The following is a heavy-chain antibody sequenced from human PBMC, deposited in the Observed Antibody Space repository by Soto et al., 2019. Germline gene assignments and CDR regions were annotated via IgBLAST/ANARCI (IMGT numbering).Heavy chain of an antibody. CDR1: GFTFSSYW. D-gene: IGHD6-19*01. V-gene: IGHV3-74*01. J-gene: IGHJ6*03. Sequence: EVQLVESGGGLVQPGGSLRLSCAASGFTFSSYWMHWVRQAPGKGLVWVSRINSDGSSTSYADSVKGRFTISRDNAKNTLHQQMNSLRAEDTAVYYCARDHRGYSSGCTSYYYYYMDVWGKGTTVTVSS. CDR3: ARDHRGYSSGCTSYYYYYMDV. CDR2: INSDGSST.